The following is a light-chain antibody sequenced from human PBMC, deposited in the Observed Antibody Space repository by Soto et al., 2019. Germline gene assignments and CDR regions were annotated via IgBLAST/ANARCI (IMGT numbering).Light chain of an antibody. CDR1: QSISFY. J-gene: IGKJ5*01. Sequence: DIQMTQSPSSLSASVGDRVTITCRASQSISFYLNWYQQKPGKAPKFLMYGASFLQSGVPSRFSGSGSGTEFTLTINSLQSEDSAVYYCQQHNQWPITFGQGTRLEIK. V-gene: IGKV1-39*01. CDR3: QQHNQWPIT. CDR2: GAS.